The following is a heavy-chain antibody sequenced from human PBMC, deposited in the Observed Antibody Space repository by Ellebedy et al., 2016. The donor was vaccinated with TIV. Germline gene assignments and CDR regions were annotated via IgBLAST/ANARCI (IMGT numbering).Heavy chain of an antibody. V-gene: IGHV3-66*01. J-gene: IGHJ3*01. D-gene: IGHD2/OR15-2a*01. CDR3: ARDIYELALDV. CDR2: MYSDGRT. Sequence: GESLKISCAASGFTVSTNYMGWVRQAPGKGLEWVSSMYSDGRTFYSDLVKGRFTISIDNSKNTLNLQMNSLRAEDTSVYYCARDIYELALDVWGQGTMVTVSS. CDR1: GFTVSTNY.